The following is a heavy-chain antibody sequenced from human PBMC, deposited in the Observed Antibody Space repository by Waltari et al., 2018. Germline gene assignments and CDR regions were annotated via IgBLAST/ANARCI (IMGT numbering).Heavy chain of an antibody. D-gene: IGHD4-17*01. J-gene: IGHJ4*02. Sequence: QVQLQQWGAGLLKPSETLSLTCAVYGGSFSGYYWSWTRQPPGKGLEWIGEINHGGSTNYNPSLKSRVTISVDTSKNQFSLKLSSVTAADTAVYYCARTLRWVTTPDYWGQGTLVTVSS. V-gene: IGHV4-34*01. CDR2: INHGGST. CDR1: GGSFSGYY. CDR3: ARTLRWVTTPDY.